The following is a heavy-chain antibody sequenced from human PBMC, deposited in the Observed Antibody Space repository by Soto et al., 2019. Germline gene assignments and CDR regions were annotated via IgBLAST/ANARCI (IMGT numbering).Heavy chain of an antibody. V-gene: IGHV4-34*01. CDR3: ARRYDFWSGSGWVEP. J-gene: IGHJ5*02. D-gene: IGHD3-3*01. CDR2: INNSGST. Sequence: SETLSLTCAVYGGSFSGYYWSWIRQPPGKGLEWIGEINNSGSTNYNPSLKSRVTISVDTSKNQFSLKLSPVTAADTAGYYCARRYDFWSGSGWVEPWGQGTPVTVSS. CDR1: GGSFSGYY.